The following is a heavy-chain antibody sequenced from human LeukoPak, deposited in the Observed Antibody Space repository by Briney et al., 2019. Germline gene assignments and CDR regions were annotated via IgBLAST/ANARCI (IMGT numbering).Heavy chain of an antibody. J-gene: IGHJ4*02. D-gene: IGHD3-10*01. Sequence: NPGGSLRLSCAASGFTFSDYYMIWIRQAPGEGREWVSYISSIGGNISYADSVKGRFTISRDNAKKSLYLHMISLRADDTAVYYCARGLLWFGETVDYWGQGTLVTVSS. CDR1: GFTFSDYY. CDR2: ISSIGGNI. V-gene: IGHV3-11*01. CDR3: ARGLLWFGETVDY.